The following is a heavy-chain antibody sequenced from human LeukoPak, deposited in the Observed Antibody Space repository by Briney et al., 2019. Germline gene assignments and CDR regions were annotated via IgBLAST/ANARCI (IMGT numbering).Heavy chain of an antibody. CDR1: GMTFSSYG. Sequence: PGGSLRLSCAASGMTFSSYGMSWVRQAPGKGLEWVSGISSTGGTTYYADSVKGRLTISRDNSKNTLYLQINNVRVDDTAMYFCGRDFPTPQGRFDSWGQGTVVTVSS. J-gene: IGHJ4*02. V-gene: IGHV3-23*01. CDR2: ISSTGGTT. D-gene: IGHD4-17*01. CDR3: GRDFPTPQGRFDS.